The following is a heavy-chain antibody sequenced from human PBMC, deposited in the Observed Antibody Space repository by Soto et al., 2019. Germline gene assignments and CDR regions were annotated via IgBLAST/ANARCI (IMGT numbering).Heavy chain of an antibody. CDR2: ISSSSSTI. Sequence: EVQLVESGGGLVQPGGSLRLSCAASGFTFSSYSMNWVRQAPGKGLEWVSYISSSSSTIYYADSVKGRFTISRDNAKNSRYRQMNSLRAEDTAVYYCAREEGLLNWFDPWGQGTLVTVSS. D-gene: IGHD1-26*01. J-gene: IGHJ5*02. V-gene: IGHV3-48*01. CDR3: AREEGLLNWFDP. CDR1: GFTFSSYS.